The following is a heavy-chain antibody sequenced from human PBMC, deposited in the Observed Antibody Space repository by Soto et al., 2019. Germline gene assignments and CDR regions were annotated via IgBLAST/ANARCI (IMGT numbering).Heavy chain of an antibody. CDR1: GGSFSGYY. CDR3: ARGGYHGNY. V-gene: IGHV4-34*01. D-gene: IGHD5-18*01. Sequence: QVQLQQWGAGLLKPSETLSLTCAVYGGSFSGYYWSWIRQPPGKGLEWIGEINHSGSTNYNPSLKSRVTIPIYTSKDQFSLKLSSGTAADTAVYYCARGGYHGNYWGQGTLVTVSS. J-gene: IGHJ4*02. CDR2: INHSGST.